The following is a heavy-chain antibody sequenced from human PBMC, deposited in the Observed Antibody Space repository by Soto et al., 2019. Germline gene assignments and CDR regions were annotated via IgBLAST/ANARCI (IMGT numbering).Heavy chain of an antibody. J-gene: IGHJ3*01. D-gene: IGHD2-21*02. CDR2: ISGGGGST. V-gene: IGHV3-23*01. CDR3: AKGFIVVVTVLRPDDAFDV. Sequence: DVQLLESGGGLVQPGGSLRLACAASGFTFGNYAINWVRLAPGKGLEWVSGISGGGGSTYYADSVKGWFTIFRDTSKNTVFLQMNSLRADDTAVYYCAKGFIVVVTVLRPDDAFDVWGQGTMVTVSS. CDR1: GFTFGNYA.